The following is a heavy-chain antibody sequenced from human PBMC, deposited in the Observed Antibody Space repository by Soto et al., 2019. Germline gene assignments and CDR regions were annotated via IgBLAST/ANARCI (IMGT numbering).Heavy chain of an antibody. CDR3: ARELHEIVRATLLLDY. CDR1: GFTFSSYA. CDR2: ISYDGSNK. J-gene: IGHJ4*02. D-gene: IGHD1-26*01. Sequence: SLRLSCAASGFTFSSYAMHWVRQAPGKGLEWVAVISYDGSNKYYADSVKGRFTISRDNSKNTLYLQMNSLRAEDTAVYYCARELHEIVRATLLLDYWGQGTLVTVSS. V-gene: IGHV3-30-3*01.